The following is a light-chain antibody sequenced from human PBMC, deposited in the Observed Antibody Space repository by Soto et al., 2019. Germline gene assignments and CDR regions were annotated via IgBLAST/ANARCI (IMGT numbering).Light chain of an antibody. J-gene: IGLJ1*01. CDR3: CSYSGSDTLV. CDR2: YVS. V-gene: IGLV2-11*01. Sequence: QSALTQPRSVSGSPGQSVTISCTGTSRDVGGYNYVSWYQQHPGKAPKLMIYYVSKRPSGVPDRFSGSKSGNTASLNISGLQAEDEADYYCCSYSGSDTLVFGTGTKLTVL. CDR1: SRDVGGYNY.